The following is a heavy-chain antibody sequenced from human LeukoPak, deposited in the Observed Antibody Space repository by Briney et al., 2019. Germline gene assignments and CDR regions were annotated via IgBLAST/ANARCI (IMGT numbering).Heavy chain of an antibody. CDR3: ARVGPATGENFDY. V-gene: IGHV1-69*04. D-gene: IGHD1-26*01. Sequence: SVKVSCKASGGTFSSYAISWVRQAPGQGLEWMGRIIPILGIANYAQKFQGRVTITADKSTSTAYMELSRLRSEDTAVYYCARVGPATGENFDYWGQGTLVTVSS. CDR2: IIPILGIA. CDR1: GGTFSSYA. J-gene: IGHJ4*02.